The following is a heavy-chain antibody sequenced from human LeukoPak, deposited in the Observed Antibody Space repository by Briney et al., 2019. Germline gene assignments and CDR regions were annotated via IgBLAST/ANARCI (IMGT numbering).Heavy chain of an antibody. Sequence: GESLKISCKGSGYSFTSYWIGWVRQMPGKGLEWMGIIYPGDSDTRYSPSFQGQVTISADKSISTAYLHWSSLKASDTAMYYCARQGGSVAAANNPEYWGQGTLVTVSS. CDR2: IYPGDSDT. D-gene: IGHD2-2*01. J-gene: IGHJ4*02. V-gene: IGHV5-51*01. CDR3: ARQGGSVAAANNPEY. CDR1: GYSFTSYW.